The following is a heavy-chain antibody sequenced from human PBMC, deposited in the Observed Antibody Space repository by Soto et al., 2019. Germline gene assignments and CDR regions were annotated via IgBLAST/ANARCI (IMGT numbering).Heavy chain of an antibody. J-gene: IGHJ6*02. Sequence: PGGSLRLSCAASGFTFSSYGMHWVRQAPGKGLEWVAVISYDGSNKYYADSVKGRFTISRDNSKNTLYLQMNSLRAEDTAVYYCAKGHPGIAVAATNNYYYGMDVWGQGTTVTVS. CDR2: ISYDGSNK. CDR3: AKGHPGIAVAATNNYYYGMDV. V-gene: IGHV3-30*18. CDR1: GFTFSSYG. D-gene: IGHD6-19*01.